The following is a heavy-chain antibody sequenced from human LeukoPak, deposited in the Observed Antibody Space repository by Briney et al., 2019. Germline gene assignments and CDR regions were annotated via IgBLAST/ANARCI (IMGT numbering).Heavy chain of an antibody. J-gene: IGHJ6*03. V-gene: IGHV3-30*02. D-gene: IGHD6-13*01. CDR3: AKSSSWYYSYYYMDV. Sequence: GGSLRLSCAASGFTFSSYGMHWVRQAPGKGREGVACIRYDGSNKYYADSVKGRFTISRDNSKNTLYLQMNSLRAEDTAVYYCAKSSSWYYSYYYMDVWGKGTTVTVSS. CDR2: IRYDGSNK. CDR1: GFTFSSYG.